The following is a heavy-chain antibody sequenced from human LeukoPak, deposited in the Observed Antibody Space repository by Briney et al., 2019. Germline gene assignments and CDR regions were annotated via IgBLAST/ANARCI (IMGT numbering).Heavy chain of an antibody. CDR2: IRSKSFGGIP. Sequence: QPGRSLRLPCTASGFTFSTFGMGWLRQAPGMGLEWVAFIRSKSFGGIPEYAASVKGRFSISRDDSNTIVYLQMNSLKTDDTAVYYCARGETLPGAKYYFAYWGQGNLVTASS. D-gene: IGHD2-2*01. V-gene: IGHV3-49*03. J-gene: IGHJ4*02. CDR3: ARGETLPGAKYYFAY. CDR1: GFTFSTFG.